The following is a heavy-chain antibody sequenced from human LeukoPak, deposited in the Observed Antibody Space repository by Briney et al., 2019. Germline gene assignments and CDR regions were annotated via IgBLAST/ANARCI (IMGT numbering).Heavy chain of an antibody. V-gene: IGHV4-59*11. D-gene: IGHD2-15*01. CDR1: GGSISSHY. Sequence: SETLSLTCTVSGGSISSHYWNWIRQPPGKGLEWMGYIYYRGSTNYNPSLRSQVTISEDTSKNQFSLKLSSVTAADTAVYYCVRLRWELLAPYFDHWGQGAFVIVSS. CDR2: IYYRGST. CDR3: VRLRWELLAPYFDH. J-gene: IGHJ4*02.